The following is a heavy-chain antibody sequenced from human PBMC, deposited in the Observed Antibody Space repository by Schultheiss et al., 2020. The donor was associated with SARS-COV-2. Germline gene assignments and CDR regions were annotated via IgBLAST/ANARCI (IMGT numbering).Heavy chain of an antibody. CDR1: GFTFSSYA. Sequence: GESLKISCAASGFTFSSYAMSWVRQAPGKGLEWVSYISSSGSTIYYADSVKGRFTISRDNAKNSLYLQMNSLRAEDTAVYYCASRARIARGNAFDIWGQGTMVTVSS. V-gene: IGHV3-48*03. D-gene: IGHD6-13*01. CDR3: ASRARIARGNAFDI. J-gene: IGHJ3*02. CDR2: ISSSGSTI.